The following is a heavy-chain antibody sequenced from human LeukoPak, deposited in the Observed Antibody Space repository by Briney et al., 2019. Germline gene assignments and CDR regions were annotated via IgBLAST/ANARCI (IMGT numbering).Heavy chain of an antibody. Sequence: GGSLRLSCAASGFTFSSSWMHWVRQAPGKGLVWVSRINSDGSTTSYADSVQGRFTISRDNAKNTLYLQMNSLRAEDTAVYYCASSHNYYDSSGLLRWGQGTLVTVSS. D-gene: IGHD3-22*01. CDR1: GFTFSSSW. V-gene: IGHV3-74*01. J-gene: IGHJ4*02. CDR3: ASSHNYYDSSGLLR. CDR2: INSDGSTT.